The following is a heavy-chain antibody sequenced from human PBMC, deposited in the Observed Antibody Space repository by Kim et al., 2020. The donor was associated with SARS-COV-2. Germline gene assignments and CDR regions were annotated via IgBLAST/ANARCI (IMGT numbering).Heavy chain of an antibody. V-gene: IGHV3-23*01. Sequence: GGSLRLSCAASGFTFSSYGMSWVRQAPGKGLEWVSGISGSGGSTYYADSVKGRFTISRDNSKNTLYLQVNYLRAEDTAVYYCAKIITYSSGPGDYWGQGTLVTVSS. CDR1: GFTFSSYG. J-gene: IGHJ4*02. CDR3: AKIITYSSGPGDY. CDR2: ISGSGGST. D-gene: IGHD3-22*01.